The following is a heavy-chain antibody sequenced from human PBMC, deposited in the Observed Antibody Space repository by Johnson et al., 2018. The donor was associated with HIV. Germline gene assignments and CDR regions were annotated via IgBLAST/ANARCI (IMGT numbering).Heavy chain of an antibody. CDR1: GFTFSSYA. Sequence: QMQLVESGGGVVQPGRSLRLSCAASGFTFSSYAMHWVRQAPGKGLEWVAVISYDGSNKYYADSVKGRFTISRDNSKNTLYLQMNSLRAEDTAVYYCARAPWAGYSDGLLDWGKGTMVTVSS. D-gene: IGHD5-18*01. J-gene: IGHJ3*01. CDR3: ARAPWAGYSDGLLD. CDR2: ISYDGSNK. V-gene: IGHV3-30-3*01.